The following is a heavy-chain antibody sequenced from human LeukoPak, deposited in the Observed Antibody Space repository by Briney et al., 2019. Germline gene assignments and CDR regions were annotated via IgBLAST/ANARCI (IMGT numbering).Heavy chain of an antibody. CDR2: ISWNSGSI. D-gene: IGHD6-19*01. J-gene: IGHJ4*02. CDR1: GFTFSSYA. CDR3: TRSSGWYNYFDY. Sequence: PGGSLRLPCAASGFTFSSYAMHWVRQAPGKGLEWVSGISWNSGSIAYADSVKGRFTISRDNAKKYLYLQMNSLSAEDVALYYCTRSSGWYNYFDYWGQGTLVTVSS. V-gene: IGHV3-9*03.